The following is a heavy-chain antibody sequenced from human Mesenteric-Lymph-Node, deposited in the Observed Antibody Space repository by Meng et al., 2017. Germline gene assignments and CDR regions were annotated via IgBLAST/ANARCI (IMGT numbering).Heavy chain of an antibody. Sequence: GESLKISCAASGFTFSSYAMHWVRQAPGKGLEWVAVISYDGSNKYYTDSVKGRFTISRDNAKNTVLLQRNRLRAEDTAVYYCVGEHGWLYWGQGTLVTVSS. CDR2: ISYDGSNK. CDR1: GFTFSSYA. D-gene: IGHD5-24*01. J-gene: IGHJ4*02. V-gene: IGHV3-30*07. CDR3: VGEHGWLY.